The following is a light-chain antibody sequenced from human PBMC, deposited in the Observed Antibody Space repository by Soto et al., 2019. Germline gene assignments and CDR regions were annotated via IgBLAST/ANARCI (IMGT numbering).Light chain of an antibody. CDR3: QQRSSWPLLT. J-gene: IGKJ4*01. Sequence: EIVMTQSPATLSVSPGERATLSCRASQSVSSNLAWYQQKPGQAPRLLIYGASTRATGIPARFSGSGSGTEFTLTISSLEPEDLAIYYCQQRSSWPLLTFGGGTKVDIK. V-gene: IGKV3-15*01. CDR1: QSVSSN. CDR2: GAS.